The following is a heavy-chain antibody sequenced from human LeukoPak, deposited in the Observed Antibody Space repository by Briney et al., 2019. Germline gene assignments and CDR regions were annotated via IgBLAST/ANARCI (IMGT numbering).Heavy chain of an antibody. V-gene: IGHV1-69*04. Sequence: GASVNVSCKASGYTFTSYGISWVRQAPGQGLEWMGRIIPILGIANYAQKFQGRVTITADKSTSTAYMELSSLRSEDTAVYYCARRVGASADAFDIWGQGTMVTVSS. CDR2: IIPILGIA. J-gene: IGHJ3*02. CDR1: GYTFTSYG. D-gene: IGHD1-26*01. CDR3: ARRVGASADAFDI.